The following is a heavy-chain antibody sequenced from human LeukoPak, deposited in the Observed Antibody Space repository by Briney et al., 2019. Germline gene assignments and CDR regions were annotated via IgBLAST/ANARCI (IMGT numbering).Heavy chain of an antibody. D-gene: IGHD3-22*01. V-gene: IGHV3-72*01. CDR1: GFTIGDYY. CDR2: SRNKANSYTT. Sequence: GGSLRLSCAASGFTIGDYYIDWVRQAPGKGLEWVGRSRNKANSYTTEYAASVEGRFTISRDDSENSLFLQMNSLKREDTAIYYCVRSSERAVFDYWGQGTPVTVSS. J-gene: IGHJ4*02. CDR3: VRSSERAVFDY.